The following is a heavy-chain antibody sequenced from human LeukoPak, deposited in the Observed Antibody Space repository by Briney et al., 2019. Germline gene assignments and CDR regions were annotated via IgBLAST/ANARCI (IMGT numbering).Heavy chain of an antibody. J-gene: IGHJ5*02. D-gene: IGHD6-19*01. CDR1: GYTXTGYY. CDR2: ISPNSGGT. Sequence: ASVKVSCKASGYTXTGYYMHGVRQAPGQGLEWMGWISPNSGGTNYAQKFQGRVTMTRDTSISTAYMELSRLRSDDTAVYYCARQTAVAGHWFDPWGQGTLVTVSS. V-gene: IGHV1-2*02. CDR3: ARQTAVAGHWFDP.